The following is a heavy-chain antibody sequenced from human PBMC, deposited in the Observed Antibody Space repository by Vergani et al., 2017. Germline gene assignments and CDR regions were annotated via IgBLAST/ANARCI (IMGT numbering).Heavy chain of an antibody. Sequence: QVQLVQSGAEVKKPGASVKVSCKASGYTFTGYYMHWVRQAPGQGLEWMGWINPNSGGTNYAQKFQGRVTMTRDTSISTAYMELSRLRSDDTAVYYCAGAPHQYCSSTSCHPLDYWGQGTLVTVSS. V-gene: IGHV1-2*02. CDR3: AGAPHQYCSSTSCHPLDY. J-gene: IGHJ4*02. CDR2: INPNSGGT. CDR1: GYTFTGYY. D-gene: IGHD2-2*01.